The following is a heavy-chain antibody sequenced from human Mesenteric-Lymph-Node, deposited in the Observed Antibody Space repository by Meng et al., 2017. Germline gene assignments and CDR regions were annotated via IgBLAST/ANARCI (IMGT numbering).Heavy chain of an antibody. CDR1: GDSIGNSKW. D-gene: IGHD1-7*01. Sequence: QRKLRESGPGLVQPSGTLSLACAVSGDSIGNSKWWSWLRQSPGKGLEWIGEISNSGKTIYSPSLKSRVTISLDKSSNQFSLTLSRVTAADTAMYYCARERMRELGLFDYWGQGTLVTVS. CDR3: ARERMRELGLFDY. J-gene: IGHJ4*02. CDR2: ISNSGKT. V-gene: IGHV4-4*02.